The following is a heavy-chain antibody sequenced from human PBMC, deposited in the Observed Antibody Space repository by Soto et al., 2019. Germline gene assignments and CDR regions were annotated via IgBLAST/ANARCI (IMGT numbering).Heavy chain of an antibody. CDR3: ARGDSTDCSNGVCSFFYNHDMDV. CDR1: GYSFTDYH. V-gene: IGHV1-2*04. Sequence: ASVKVSCKASGYSFTDYHIHWVRQDPGQGLEWLGRINPKSGGTSTAQKFQGWVTMTTDTSISTASMALTRLTSDDTAIYYCARGDSTDCSNGVCSFFYNHDMDVWGQGTTVTVSS. CDR2: INPKSGGT. J-gene: IGHJ6*02. D-gene: IGHD2-8*01.